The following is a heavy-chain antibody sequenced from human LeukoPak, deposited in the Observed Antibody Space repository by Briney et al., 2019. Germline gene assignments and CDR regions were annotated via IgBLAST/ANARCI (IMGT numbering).Heavy chain of an antibody. CDR1: GFTFSSYA. CDR3: AKATRGRYCSSTSCYGAYYYYDMDV. Sequence: GGSLRLSCAASGFTFSSYAMSWVRQAPGKGLEWVSAISGSGGSTYYADSVKGRFTISRDNSKNTLYLQMNSLRAEDTAVYYCAKATRGRYCSSTSCYGAYYYYDMDVWGQGTTVTVSS. D-gene: IGHD2-2*01. J-gene: IGHJ6*02. CDR2: ISGSGGST. V-gene: IGHV3-23*01.